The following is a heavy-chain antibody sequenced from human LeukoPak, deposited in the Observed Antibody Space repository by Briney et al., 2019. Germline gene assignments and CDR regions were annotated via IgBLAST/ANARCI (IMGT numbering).Heavy chain of an antibody. D-gene: IGHD3-3*01. V-gene: IGHV4-34*01. CDR1: GGSFSGYY. CDR2: INHSGST. J-gene: IGHJ3*02. Sequence: PSETLSLTCAVYGGSFSGYYWSWIRQPPGKGLEWIGEINHSGSTNYNPSLKSRVTISVDTSKNQFSLKLSSVTAADTAVYCCARAHSARITIFGVVLDGGHAFDIWGQGTMVTVSS. CDR3: ARAHSARITIFGVVLDGGHAFDI.